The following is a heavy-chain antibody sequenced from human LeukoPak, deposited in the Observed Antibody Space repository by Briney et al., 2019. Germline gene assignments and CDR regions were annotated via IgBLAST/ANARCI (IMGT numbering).Heavy chain of an antibody. Sequence: PSQTLSLTCTVSGGSISSGGYYWSWIRQHPGKGLEWIGYIYYSGSTYYNPSLKSRVTISVDTSKNQFSLKLSSATAADTAVYYCAREVQLEWDYYYGMDVWGQGTTVTVPS. CDR3: AREVQLEWDYYYGMDV. J-gene: IGHJ6*02. CDR1: GGSISSGGYY. D-gene: IGHD5-18*01. CDR2: IYYSGST. V-gene: IGHV4-31*03.